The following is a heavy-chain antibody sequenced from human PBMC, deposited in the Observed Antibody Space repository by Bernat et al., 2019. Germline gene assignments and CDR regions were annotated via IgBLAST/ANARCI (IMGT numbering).Heavy chain of an antibody. CDR1: GFTFSSYG. J-gene: IGHJ6*02. V-gene: IGHV3-30*18. CDR3: AKEGTMVQYYYYGMDV. CDR2: ISYDGSNK. D-gene: IGHD3-10*01. Sequence: QVQLVESGGGVVQPGRSLRLSCAASGFTFSSYGMHWVRQAPGKGLEWVAVISYDGSNKNYADSVKGRFTISRDNSKNTLYLQMNSLRAEDTAVYYCAKEGTMVQYYYYGMDVWGQGTTVTVSS.